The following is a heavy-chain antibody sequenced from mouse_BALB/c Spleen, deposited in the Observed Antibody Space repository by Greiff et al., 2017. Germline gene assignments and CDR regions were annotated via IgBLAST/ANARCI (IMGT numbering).Heavy chain of an antibody. CDR1: GFNFKDTY. D-gene: IGHD1-1*01. J-gene: IGHJ1*01. Sequence: VQLQQSGAELVKPGASVKLSCTASGFNFKDTYMHWVKQRPEQGLEWIGRIDPANGNTKYDPKFQGKATITADTSSNTAYLQRSSLTSEDTAVYDYAYGSRDDWHFDVWGEGTTVTVSA. CDR2: IDPANGNT. V-gene: IGHV14-3*02. CDR3: AYGSRDDWHFDV.